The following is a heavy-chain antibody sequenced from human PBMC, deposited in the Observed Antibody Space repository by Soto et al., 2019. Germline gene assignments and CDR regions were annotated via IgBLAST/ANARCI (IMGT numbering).Heavy chain of an antibody. D-gene: IGHD1-1*01. J-gene: IGHJ6*02. CDR3: VSGTTDYYYYGMDV. Sequence: KVSCKASGGTFSRYAISWVRQAPGQGLEWMGGIIPIFGTANYAQKFQGRVTITADESTSTAYMELSSLRSEDTAVYYCVSGTTDYYYYGMDVWGQGTTVTVSS. CDR2: IIPIFGTA. V-gene: IGHV1-69*01. CDR1: GGTFSRYA.